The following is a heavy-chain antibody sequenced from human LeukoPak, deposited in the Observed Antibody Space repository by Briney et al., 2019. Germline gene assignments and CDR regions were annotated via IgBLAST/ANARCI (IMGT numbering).Heavy chain of an antibody. CDR1: GFTFSSYA. CDR2: ISSNGGST. Sequence: PGGSLRLSCAASGFTFSSYAMHWVRQAPGKGLEYVSAISSNGGSTYYANSVKGRFTISRDNSKNTLYLQMGSLRAEDMAVYYCARPRDFWSGYYLDYWGQGTLVIVSS. J-gene: IGHJ4*02. V-gene: IGHV3-64*01. D-gene: IGHD3-3*01. CDR3: ARPRDFWSGYYLDY.